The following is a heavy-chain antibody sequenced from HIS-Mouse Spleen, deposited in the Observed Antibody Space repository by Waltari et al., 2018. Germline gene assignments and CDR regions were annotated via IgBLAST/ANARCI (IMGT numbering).Heavy chain of an antibody. V-gene: IGHV4-39*07. J-gene: IGHJ2*01. CDR2: IYYSGRT. CDR1: GCSISSSSYY. D-gene: IGHD6-13*01. CDR3: AREIPYSSSWYDWYFDL. Sequence: QLQLQESGPGLVKPSETLSLTCTVSGCSISSSSYYWGWIRQPPGKWLEGIGSIYYSGRTYYNQSLKSRVTISVDTSKNQFSRKLSSVTAADTAVYYCAREIPYSSSWYDWYFDLWGRDTLVTVSS.